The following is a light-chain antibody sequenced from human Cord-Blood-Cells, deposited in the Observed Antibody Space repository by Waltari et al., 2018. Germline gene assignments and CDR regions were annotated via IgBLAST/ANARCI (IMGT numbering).Light chain of an antibody. Sequence: DIVMTQSPDSLAVSLGERATINCKSSQSVLYSSNNKNYLAWYQQKPGQPPKLLIYWASTRESGVPDRFSGSGSWTEFTLTISSLQAEDVAVYYCQQYYSTPPWTFGQGTKVEIK. V-gene: IGKV4-1*01. CDR3: QQYYSTPPWT. CDR2: WAS. CDR1: QSVLYSSNNKNY. J-gene: IGKJ1*01.